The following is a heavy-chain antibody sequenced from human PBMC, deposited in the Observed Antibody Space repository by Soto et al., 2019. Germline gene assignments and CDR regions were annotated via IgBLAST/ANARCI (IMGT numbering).Heavy chain of an antibody. J-gene: IGHJ5*01. CDR3: ARGPIVGARGGFGFDS. V-gene: IGHV4-34*01. D-gene: IGHD1-26*01. CDR2: INHSGST. CDR1: GGSFSGYY. Sequence: SETLSLTCAFYGGSFSGYYWSLIRQPPGKGLEWIGEINHSGSTNYNPSLKSRVTISVDTSKNQFSLKLSSVTAADTAVYYCARGPIVGARGGFGFDSWGQGTLVTVSS.